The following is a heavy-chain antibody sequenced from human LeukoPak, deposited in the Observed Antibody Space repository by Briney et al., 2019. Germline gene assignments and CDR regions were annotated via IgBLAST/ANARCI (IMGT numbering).Heavy chain of an antibody. Sequence: ASVKVSCKVSGDTLSELSMHWVRQAPGKGLEWMGGVDPEDDKNIYAQKFQGRVTMTEDTSTDTAYMELSNLRSEDTAVYYCATDHQWQLLGYWGQGTLVTVSS. CDR3: ATDHQWQLLGY. CDR2: VDPEDDKN. CDR1: GDTLSELS. J-gene: IGHJ4*02. D-gene: IGHD1-26*01. V-gene: IGHV1-24*01.